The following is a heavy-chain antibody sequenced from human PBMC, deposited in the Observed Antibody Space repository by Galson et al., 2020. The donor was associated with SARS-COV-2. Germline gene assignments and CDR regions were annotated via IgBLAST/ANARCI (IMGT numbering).Heavy chain of an antibody. CDR1: GFTISTYT. CDR2: ISSGGSGI. CDR3: AKHVSPGTFDV. J-gene: IGHJ3*01. V-gene: IGHV3-23*01. Sequence: GESLKISCVASGFTISTYTMSLVRPGPQKRLEWVAAISSGGSGIFYPDSLKGRFTISRDNSKNTLYVQMNSLRAEDTAVYYCAKHVSPGTFDVWGQGTKGTVSS.